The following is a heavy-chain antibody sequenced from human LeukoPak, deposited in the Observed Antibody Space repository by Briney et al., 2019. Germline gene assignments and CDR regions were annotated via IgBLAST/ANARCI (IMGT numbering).Heavy chain of an antibody. Sequence: LGGSLRLSCAASGFTFSTYGMHWVRQAPGKGLAWVAFVRYDGSNKYYGDSVKGRFTISRDNAKNSLFLQMNSLTAEDTAAYYCAGGGDYWGQGTLVTVSS. CDR2: VRYDGSNK. V-gene: IGHV3-30*02. D-gene: IGHD3-16*01. CDR3: AGGGDY. CDR1: GFTFSTYG. J-gene: IGHJ4*02.